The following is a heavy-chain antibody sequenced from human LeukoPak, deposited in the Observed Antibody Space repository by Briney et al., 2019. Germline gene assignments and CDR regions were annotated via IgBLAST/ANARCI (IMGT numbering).Heavy chain of an antibody. CDR1: GFTFSSHA. CDR2: ISASGDST. D-gene: IGHD2-21*01. CDR3: AKNVAVSNTIGMDV. V-gene: IGHV3-23*01. Sequence: GGSLRLSCAASGFTFSSHAMSWVRQAPGKGLEWVSAISASGDSTYYADSVKGRVTITRDNSRNTLFLQMDSLRAEDSAVYYCAKNVAVSNTIGMDVWGQGTTVTVPS. J-gene: IGHJ6*02.